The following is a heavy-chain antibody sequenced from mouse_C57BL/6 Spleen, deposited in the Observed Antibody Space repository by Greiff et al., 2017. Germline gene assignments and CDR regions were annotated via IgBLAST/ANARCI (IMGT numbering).Heavy chain of an antibody. Sequence: VQLQQSGPELVKPGASVKIPCKASGYTFTDYNMDWVKQSHGKSLEWIGDINPNNGGTIYNQKFKGKATLTVDKSSSTAYMELRRLTAEDTAVYYCARAGQLGLPAWFAYWGQGTLVTVSA. CDR2: INPNNGGT. CDR1: GYTFTDYN. V-gene: IGHV1-18*01. CDR3: ARAGQLGLPAWFAY. J-gene: IGHJ3*01. D-gene: IGHD3-2*01.